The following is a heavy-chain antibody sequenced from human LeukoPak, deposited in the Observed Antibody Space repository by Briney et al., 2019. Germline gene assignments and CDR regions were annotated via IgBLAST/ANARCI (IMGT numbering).Heavy chain of an antibody. V-gene: IGHV1-69-2*01. CDR1: GYTFTDYY. CDR2: VDPEDGET. D-gene: IGHD6-13*01. CDR3: ATVHSSSWYFAIDY. Sequence: ASVKISSKVSGYTFTDYYMHWVQQAPGKGLEWMGLVDPEDGETIYAEKFQGRVTITADTSTDTAYMELSSLRSEDTAVYYCATVHSSSWYFAIDYWGQGTLVTVSS. J-gene: IGHJ4*02.